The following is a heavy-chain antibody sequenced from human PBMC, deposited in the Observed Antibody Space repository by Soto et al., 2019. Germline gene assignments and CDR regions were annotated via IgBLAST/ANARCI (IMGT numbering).Heavy chain of an antibody. J-gene: IGHJ6*02. D-gene: IGHD2-8*01. CDR2: ISAYNGNT. V-gene: IGHV1-18*01. CDR3: ASGGNYCTTGLCSFYGMDA. CDR1: GYTFTSYG. Sequence: QVQLVQSGAEVKKPGASVKVSCKASGYTFTSYGISWVRQAPGQGLEWMGWISAYNGNTNYAQKFQGTVTMTPDTSTSTAYMELRSLRSDDTPVYYCASGGNYCTTGLCSFYGMDAWGQGTTVTLSS.